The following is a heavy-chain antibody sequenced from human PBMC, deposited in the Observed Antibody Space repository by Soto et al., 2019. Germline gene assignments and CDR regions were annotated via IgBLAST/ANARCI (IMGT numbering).Heavy chain of an antibody. CDR3: ARENYDFWSGYSPGPYYYYGMDV. D-gene: IGHD3-3*01. CDR2: ISSSSSYI. J-gene: IGHJ6*02. Sequence: EVQLVESGGGLVKPGGSLRLSCAASGFTFSSYSMNWVRQAPGKGLEWVSSISSSSSYIYYADSVKGRFTISRDNAKNSLYLQMNSPRAEDTAVYYCARENYDFWSGYSPGPYYYYGMDVWGQGTTVTVSS. V-gene: IGHV3-21*01. CDR1: GFTFSSYS.